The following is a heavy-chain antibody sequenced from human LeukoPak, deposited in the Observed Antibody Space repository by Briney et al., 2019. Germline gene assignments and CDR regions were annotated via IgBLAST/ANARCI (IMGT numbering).Heavy chain of an antibody. D-gene: IGHD2-8*02. Sequence: GGSLRLSCAASGFTFSSFYMHWVRQAPGKGLVWVSRINGDGTIINYADSVKGRFTIPRDNAKNTLYLQMNSLRAEDTAVYYCARKVTVPLVAFDIWGQGTMVTVSS. CDR1: GFTFSSFY. CDR3: ARKVTVPLVAFDI. J-gene: IGHJ3*02. CDR2: INGDGTII. V-gene: IGHV3-74*01.